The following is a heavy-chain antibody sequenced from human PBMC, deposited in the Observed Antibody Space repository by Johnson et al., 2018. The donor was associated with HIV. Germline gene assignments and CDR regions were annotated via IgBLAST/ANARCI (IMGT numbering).Heavy chain of an antibody. J-gene: IGHJ3*02. CDR1: GFTFSSYA. Sequence: QVQLVESGGGVVQPGRSLRLSCAASGFTFSSYAMYWVRQAPGKGLEWVAVISYDGSNKYYADSVKGRFTISRDNSKNTLYLQMNSLRAEDTAVYYCAREDQDAFDIWGQGTMVTVSS. CDR2: ISYDGSNK. V-gene: IGHV3-30*14. CDR3: AREDQDAFDI.